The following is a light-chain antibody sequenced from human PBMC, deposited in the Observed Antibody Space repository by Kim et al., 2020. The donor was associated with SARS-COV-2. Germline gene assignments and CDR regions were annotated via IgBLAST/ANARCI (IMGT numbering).Light chain of an antibody. CDR1: QSISTY. CDR3: QHSYTTPLT. CDR2: GAS. J-gene: IGKJ4*01. V-gene: IGKV1-39*01. Sequence: DIQMTQSPSSLSASVGDRVTITCRASQSISTYLNWYQQKPGTAPKLLIYGASNLQSGVPSRFSGSGSGTDFTLTISSLQPEDFATYYFQHSYTTPLTFGGGTKVDIK.